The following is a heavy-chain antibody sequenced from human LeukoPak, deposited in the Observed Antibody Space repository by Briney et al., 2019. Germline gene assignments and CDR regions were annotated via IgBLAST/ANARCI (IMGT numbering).Heavy chain of an antibody. V-gene: IGHV1-24*01. CDR1: GYTLTELS. D-gene: IGHD2-2*01. CDR3: ATGTPADLRGLDV. J-gene: IGHJ6*02. Sequence: GASVKVSCKVSGYTLTELSMHWVRQAPGKGLEWMGGSDLEDAETIYTEKFQDRVTMTEDTSTDTAYMELSSLTSEDTAVYFCATGTPADLRGLDVWGQGTTVTVSS. CDR2: SDLEDAET.